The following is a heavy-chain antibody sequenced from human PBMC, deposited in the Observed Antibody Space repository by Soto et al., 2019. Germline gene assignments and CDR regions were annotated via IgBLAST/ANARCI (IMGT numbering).Heavy chain of an antibody. CDR1: GGSFSGYY. J-gene: IGHJ6*02. V-gene: IGHV4-34*01. Sequence: QVQLQQWGAGLLKPSETLSLTCAVYGGSFSGYYWSWLRQPPGKGPEWIGEINHSGNTKYTPSLESRVTISVDASKNQFSLMLNSVSAADTAVYYCARAGGMDDCSQGAGVTVSS. CDR3: ARAGGMDD. CDR2: INHSGNT.